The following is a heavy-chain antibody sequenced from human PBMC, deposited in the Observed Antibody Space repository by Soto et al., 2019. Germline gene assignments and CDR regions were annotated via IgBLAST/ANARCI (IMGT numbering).Heavy chain of an antibody. D-gene: IGHD4-17*01. J-gene: IGHJ4*02. CDR1: GFTFSSYA. V-gene: IGHV3-23*01. Sequence: TGGSLRLSCAASGFTFSSYAMSWVRQAPGKGLEWVSAISGSGGSTYYADSVKGRFTISRDNSKNTLYLQMNSLRAEDTAVYYYAKTPKYYGPDYGGNSGIYFDYWGQGTLVTVSS. CDR2: ISGSGGST. CDR3: AKTPKYYGPDYGGNSGIYFDY.